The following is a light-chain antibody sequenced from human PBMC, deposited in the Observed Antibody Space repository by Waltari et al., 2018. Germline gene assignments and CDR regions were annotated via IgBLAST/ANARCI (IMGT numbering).Light chain of an antibody. V-gene: IGKV1-39*01. CDR2: AAS. CDR3: QQSYGTPPNG. Sequence: DIQMTQSPSSLSASIGDRVTITCRTSRSINSLLNWYQPKPGKAPKLLIYAASNLQTDAPSRFSGSGSGTEYTLTISSLQPEDFATYYCQQSYGTPPNGFGQGTRLDI. J-gene: IGKJ5*01. CDR1: RSINSL.